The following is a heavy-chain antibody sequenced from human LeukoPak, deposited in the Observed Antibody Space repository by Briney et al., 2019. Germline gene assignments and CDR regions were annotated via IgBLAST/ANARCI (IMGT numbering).Heavy chain of an antibody. V-gene: IGHV6-1*01. J-gene: IGHJ4*02. D-gene: IGHD6-13*01. CDR1: GDSVSSNSAA. CDR3: AREGQLVFWYGAYYFDY. CDR2: TYYRSKWYN. Sequence: SQTLSLTCAISGDSVSSNSAAWNWIRQSPSRGLEWLGRTYYRSKWYNDYAVSVKSRITINPDTSKNQFSLQLNSVTPEDTAVYYCAREGQLVFWYGAYYFDYWGQGTLVTVSS.